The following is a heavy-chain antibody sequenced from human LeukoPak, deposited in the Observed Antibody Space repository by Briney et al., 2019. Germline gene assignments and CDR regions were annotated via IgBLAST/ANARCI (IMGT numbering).Heavy chain of an antibody. CDR2: IRSDGSDT. Sequence: GGSLRLSCAASGFTFSDTWMHWVRHAPRKGLVWASRIRSDGSDTRYAESVKGRFTISRDNAKNTLYLQMNSLRAEDTAVYYCAELGITMIGGVWGKGTTVTISS. V-gene: IGHV3-74*01. J-gene: IGHJ6*04. D-gene: IGHD3-10*02. CDR1: GFTFSDTW. CDR3: AELGITMIGGV.